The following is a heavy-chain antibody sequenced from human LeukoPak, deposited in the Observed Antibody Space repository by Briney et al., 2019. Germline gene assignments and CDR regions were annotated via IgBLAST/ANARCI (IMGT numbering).Heavy chain of an antibody. CDR2: IYTSGST. CDR1: GGSISSYY. CDR3: ARHSRTGDLY. J-gene: IGHJ4*02. D-gene: IGHD7-27*01. Sequence: SETLSLTCTVSGGSISSYYWSWIRQPPGKGLEWIGYIYTSGSTNYNPSLKSRVTISVDTSKNQFSLKLSSVTAADTAVYYCARHSRTGDLYWGQGTLVTVPS. V-gene: IGHV4-4*09.